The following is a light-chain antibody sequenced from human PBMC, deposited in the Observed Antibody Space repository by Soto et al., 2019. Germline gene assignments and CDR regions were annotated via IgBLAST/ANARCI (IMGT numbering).Light chain of an antibody. CDR3: RSYVAGFQYI. J-gene: IGLJ1*01. V-gene: IGLV2-14*01. Sequence: RPFGPESPAQWTPMPYPENSSDGGAYNYVSWYQHHPGKVPKLMIYQVTNRPSGVSNRFSGSRSGNTASLTISGFLAEDEAGFCCRSYVAGFQYICGTGT. CDR2: QVT. CDR1: SSDGGAYNY.